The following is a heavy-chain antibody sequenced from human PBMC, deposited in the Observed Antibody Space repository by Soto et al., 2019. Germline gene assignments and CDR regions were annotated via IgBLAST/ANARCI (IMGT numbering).Heavy chain of an antibody. CDR1: GGSISSGGYY. CDR2: IYYSGST. J-gene: IGHJ6*02. D-gene: IGHD3-10*01. V-gene: IGHV4-31*03. CDR3: ARIPAPIWFGGPYGMDV. Sequence: SETLSLTCTVSGGSISSGGYYWSWIRQHPGKGLEWIGYIYYSGSTYYNPSLKSRVTISVDTSKNQFSLKLSSVTAADTAVYYCARIPAPIWFGGPYGMDVWGQGTTVTVSS.